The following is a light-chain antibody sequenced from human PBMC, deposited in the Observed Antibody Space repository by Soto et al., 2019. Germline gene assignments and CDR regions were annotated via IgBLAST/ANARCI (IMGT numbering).Light chain of an antibody. J-gene: IGKJ1*01. Sequence: EIVLTRSPGTLSLSPGERATISCRASQSVSSSYLAWYQQKPGQAPRPLIYGASSRAIGIPDRFSGSGSGTDFTLTISRLEPEDFAVYYCQQYGSSPWTFGQGTKGDIK. V-gene: IGKV3-20*01. CDR1: QSVSSSY. CDR2: GAS. CDR3: QQYGSSPWT.